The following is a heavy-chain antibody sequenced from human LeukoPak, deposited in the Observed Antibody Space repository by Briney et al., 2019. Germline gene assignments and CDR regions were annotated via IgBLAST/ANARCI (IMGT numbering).Heavy chain of an antibody. J-gene: IGHJ4*02. Sequence: SETLSLTCTVSGGSISSYYWSWIRQPAGKGLEWIGRIYTSGSTNYNPSLKSRVTMSVDTSKNQFSLKLSSVTAADTAVYYCARSSSDLTSYYFDYWGQGTLVTVSS. V-gene: IGHV4-4*07. D-gene: IGHD4/OR15-4a*01. CDR3: ARSSSDLTSYYFDY. CDR2: IYTSGST. CDR1: GGSISSYY.